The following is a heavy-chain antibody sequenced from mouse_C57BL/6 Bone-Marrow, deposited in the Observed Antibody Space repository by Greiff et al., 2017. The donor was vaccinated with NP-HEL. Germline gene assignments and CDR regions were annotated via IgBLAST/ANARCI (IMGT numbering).Heavy chain of an antibody. V-gene: IGHV6-6*01. Sequence: EVQLQESGGGLVQPGGSMKLSCAASGFTFSDAWMDWVRQSPEKGLEWVAEIRNKANNHATYYAESVKGRFTISRDDSKSSVYLQMNSLRAEDTGIYYCTRDGGWLLPFAYWGQGTLVTVSA. CDR3: TRDGGWLLPFAY. CDR2: IRNKANNHAT. D-gene: IGHD2-3*01. CDR1: GFTFSDAW. J-gene: IGHJ3*01.